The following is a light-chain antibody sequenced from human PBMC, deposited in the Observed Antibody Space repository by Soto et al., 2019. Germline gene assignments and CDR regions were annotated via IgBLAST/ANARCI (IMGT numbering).Light chain of an antibody. CDR3: QQYDRSWT. CDR2: GAS. Sequence: EIVLTQSPGTLSLSPGERATLSCRASQSVSHNYLARYQQKPGQSPTLLIYGASSRATGIPDRFSGSGSGTDFILTISRLEPEDFAVYYCQQYDRSWTLGQGPKVDIK. J-gene: IGKJ1*01. CDR1: QSVSHNY. V-gene: IGKV3-20*01.